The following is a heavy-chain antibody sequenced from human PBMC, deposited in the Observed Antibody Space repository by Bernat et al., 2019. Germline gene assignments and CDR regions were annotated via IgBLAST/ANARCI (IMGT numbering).Heavy chain of an antibody. Sequence: QVQLVQSGAEVKKPGASVKVSCKASGYTFTSYGISWVRQAPGQGLEWMGWISAYNGNTNYAQKPQGRVTMTTDTSTSTAYMELRSLRSDDTAVYYCARARIDCSGGSCYPKNYYYYYYMDVWGKGTTVTVSS. D-gene: IGHD2-15*01. CDR1: GYTFTSYG. J-gene: IGHJ6*03. CDR3: ARARIDCSGGSCYPKNYYYYYYMDV. CDR2: ISAYNGNT. V-gene: IGHV1-18*01.